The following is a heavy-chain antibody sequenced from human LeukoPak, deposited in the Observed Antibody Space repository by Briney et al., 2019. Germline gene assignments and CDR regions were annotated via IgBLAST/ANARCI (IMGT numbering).Heavy chain of an antibody. CDR1: GSIFSSYS. D-gene: IGHD3-3*01. CDR3: ARQYYDFWSGYTRQTYYFDY. Sequence: GASLKISCKGLGSIFSSYSICFVRPLPGKLLERIEIIYTDISDNNSSPSFQVPITISADKYFSTAYLRWSSLKASDTAMYYCARQYYDFWSGYTRQTYYFDYWGQGTLVTVSS. CDR2: IYTDISDN. V-gene: IGHV5-51*01. J-gene: IGHJ4*02.